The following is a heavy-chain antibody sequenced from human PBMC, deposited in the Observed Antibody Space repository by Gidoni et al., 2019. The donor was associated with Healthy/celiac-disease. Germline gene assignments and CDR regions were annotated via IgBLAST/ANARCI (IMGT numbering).Heavy chain of an antibody. V-gene: IGHV3-30*18. CDR2: ISYDGSNK. J-gene: IGHJ4*02. D-gene: IGHD5-18*01. CDR3: AKWRMGPHTAQGDFDY. Sequence: QVQLVESGGRVVKPGRSLRLSCAASGFTSSSHGMHWVRQAPGKGLEWVAVISYDGSNKYYADSVKGRFTISRDNSKNTLYLQMNSLRAEDTAVYYCAKWRMGPHTAQGDFDYWGQGTLVTVSS. CDR1: GFTSSSHG.